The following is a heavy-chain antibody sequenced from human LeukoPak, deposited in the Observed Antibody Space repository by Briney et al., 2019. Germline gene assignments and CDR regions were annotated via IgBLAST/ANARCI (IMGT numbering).Heavy chain of an antibody. CDR3: ARYDSGSYGFFDY. CDR1: GFTFSSYA. D-gene: IGHD1-26*01. V-gene: IGHV3-30-3*01. J-gene: IGHJ4*02. CDR2: ISYDGSNK. Sequence: PGGSLRLPCAASGFTFSSYAMHWVRQAPGKGLEWVAVISYDGSNKYYADSVKGRFTISRDNSKNTLYLQMNSLRAEDTAVYYCARYDSGSYGFFDYWGQGTLVTVSS.